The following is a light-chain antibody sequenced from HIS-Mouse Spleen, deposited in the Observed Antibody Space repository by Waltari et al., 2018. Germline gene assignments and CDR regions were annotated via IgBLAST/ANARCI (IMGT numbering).Light chain of an antibody. J-gene: IGKJ2*01. CDR2: WAS. V-gene: IGKV4-1*01. Sequence: DIVMTQSPDSLAVSLGERATINCKSSQSVLYSSNNKNYLAWYQQKPGQPPKLLIYWASTRESGVPDRFSGSGSGTDFTLTISRLEPEDFAVYYCQQYGSSPFTFGQGTKLEIK. CDR3: QQYGSSPFT. CDR1: QSVLYSSNNKNY.